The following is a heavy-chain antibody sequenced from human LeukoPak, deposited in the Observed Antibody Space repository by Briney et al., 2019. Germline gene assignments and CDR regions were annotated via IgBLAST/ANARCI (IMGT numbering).Heavy chain of an antibody. CDR2: IKQDGSEK. V-gene: IGHV3-7*01. D-gene: IGHD2-2*01. CDR1: GFTFSSYW. CDR3: ARGSVVVVPATFDY. J-gene: IGHJ4*02. Sequence: GGSLRLSCAASGFTFSSYWMSWVRQAPGKGLEWVANIKQDGSEKYYVDSVKGRFTISRDNAKNSLYLQMNSLRAEDTAVYYCARGSVVVVPATFDYWGQGTLVIVSS.